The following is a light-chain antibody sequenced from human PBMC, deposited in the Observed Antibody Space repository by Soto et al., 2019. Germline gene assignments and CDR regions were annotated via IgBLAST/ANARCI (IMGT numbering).Light chain of an antibody. J-gene: IGLJ1*01. CDR2: DVS. CDR3: SSYISSSTPHV. V-gene: IGLV2-14*01. CDR1: NSDVGGSNY. Sequence: SVLTQPASVSGSPGQSITISCSGTNSDVGGSNYVSWYQQYPGKAPKLMIYDVSNRPSGVSNRFSGSKSGNTASLTISGLQAEDEADYYCSSYISSSTPHVFGTGTKVTVL.